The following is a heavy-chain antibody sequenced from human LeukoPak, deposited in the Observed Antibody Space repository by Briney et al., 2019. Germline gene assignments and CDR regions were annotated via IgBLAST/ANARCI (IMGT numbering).Heavy chain of an antibody. Sequence: GGSLRLSCAASGFTFDDYGMTWVRQAPGKGLEWVSGINWNGGSAGYADSVKGRFTVSRDNAKNSLYLQMNSLRAEDTALYYCARGGGDDILTHFDHWGQGTLVTVSS. D-gene: IGHD3-9*01. CDR3: ARGGGDDILTHFDH. CDR2: INWNGGSA. V-gene: IGHV3-20*04. CDR1: GFTFDDYG. J-gene: IGHJ4*02.